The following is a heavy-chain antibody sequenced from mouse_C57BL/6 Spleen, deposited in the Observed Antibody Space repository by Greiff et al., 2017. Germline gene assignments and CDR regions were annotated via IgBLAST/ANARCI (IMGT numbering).Heavy chain of an antibody. CDR2: IYPGSGST. Sequence: VQLQQPGAELVKPGASVKMSCKASGYTFTSYWITWVKQRPGQGLEWIGDIYPGSGSTNYNEKFKSKATLTVDTSSRTAYMQLSSLTSGDSAVYYCARSVYDGYYRWYFDVWGTGTTVTVAS. V-gene: IGHV1-55*01. D-gene: IGHD2-3*01. CDR3: ARSVYDGYYRWYFDV. CDR1: GYTFTSYW. J-gene: IGHJ1*03.